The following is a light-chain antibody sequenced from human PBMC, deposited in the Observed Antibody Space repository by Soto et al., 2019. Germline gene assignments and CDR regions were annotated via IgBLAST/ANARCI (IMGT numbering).Light chain of an antibody. V-gene: IGKV3-20*01. Sequence: EVVLTQSPGNLSLSPGERATLSCRASQSVRSTYLAWYRQNPGQAPRLLIYQASNRATGIPDRFSGSGSGADFTLTISRLEPEDFAVYYCQQYWSSPRTFGQGTKVEIK. CDR2: QAS. CDR3: QQYWSSPRT. J-gene: IGKJ1*01. CDR1: QSVRSTY.